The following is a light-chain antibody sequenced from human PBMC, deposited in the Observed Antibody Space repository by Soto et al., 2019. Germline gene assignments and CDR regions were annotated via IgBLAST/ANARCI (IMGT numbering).Light chain of an antibody. Sequence: DLQMTQSPSSLSASVGDRVTITCRASQSITNYLNWYQQKPGKAPKLLIYAASSLQSGVPSRFSSSESGTDFTLSISSLQPEDFATYYCQQSYSTPWTFGQGTKVEIK. CDR2: AAS. CDR1: QSITNY. CDR3: QQSYSTPWT. J-gene: IGKJ1*01. V-gene: IGKV1-39*01.